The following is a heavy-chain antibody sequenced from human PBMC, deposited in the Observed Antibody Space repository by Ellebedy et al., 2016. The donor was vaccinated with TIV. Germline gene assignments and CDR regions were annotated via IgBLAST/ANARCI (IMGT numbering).Heavy chain of an antibody. CDR2: ISSSSSTI. D-gene: IGHD6-19*01. V-gene: IGHV3-48*02. J-gene: IGHJ1*01. CDR1: GFTFSSYS. CDR3: ARGGSGWKYFEYFQH. Sequence: GESLKISXAASGFTFSSYSMNWVRQAPGKGLEWVSYISSSSSTIYYADSVKGRFTISRDNAKNSLYLQMNSLRDEDTAVYYCARGGSGWKYFEYFQHWGQGTLVTVSS.